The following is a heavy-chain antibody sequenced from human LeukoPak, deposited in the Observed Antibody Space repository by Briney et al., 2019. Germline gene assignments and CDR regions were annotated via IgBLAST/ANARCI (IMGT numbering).Heavy chain of an antibody. D-gene: IGHD6-19*01. V-gene: IGHV1-2*02. CDR2: INPNSDGT. Sequence: ASVKVSCKASGYTFTGYYMHWVRQAPGQGLEWMGWINPNSDGTNYAQKFQGRVTMTRDTSISTAYMELSRLRSDDTAVYYCARGGRSSGWYYFDYWGQGTLVTVSS. CDR3: ARGGRSSGWYYFDY. CDR1: GYTFTGYY. J-gene: IGHJ4*02.